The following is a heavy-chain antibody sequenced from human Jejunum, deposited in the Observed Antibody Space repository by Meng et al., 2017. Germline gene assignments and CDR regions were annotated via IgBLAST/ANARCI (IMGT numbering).Heavy chain of an antibody. J-gene: IGHJ6*02. CDR3: AGLRGEWIYNLLTGVIKGDGMDV. CDR1: GYDFPSHW. CDR2: IYPGDSDT. D-gene: IGHD3-9*01. V-gene: IGHV5-51*01. Sequence: GESLKISCEASGYDFPSHWIAWVRQVPGKGLEWMGIIYPGDSDTRYSPSFQDLVAISVDMSINTAYVQLSSLTASDTAIYYCAGLRGEWIYNLLTGVIKGDGMDVWGQGATVTVSS.